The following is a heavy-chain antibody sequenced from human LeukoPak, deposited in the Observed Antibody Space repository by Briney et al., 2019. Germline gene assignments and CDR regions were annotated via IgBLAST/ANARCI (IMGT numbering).Heavy chain of an antibody. Sequence: PGGSLRLSCAASGFSFNNYAMTWVRQAPGKGLGWVSIITDSGGSTHYADSVKGRFTISRDNSQDTLYLQMDSLRAEDTAVYYCATVPRLQTWGYFDFWGQGTLVTVSS. V-gene: IGHV3-23*01. D-gene: IGHD2-21*02. CDR3: ATVPRLQTWGYFDF. J-gene: IGHJ4*02. CDR2: ITDSGGST. CDR1: GFSFNNYA.